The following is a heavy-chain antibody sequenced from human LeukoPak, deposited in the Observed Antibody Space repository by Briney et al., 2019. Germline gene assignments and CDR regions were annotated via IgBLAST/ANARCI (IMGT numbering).Heavy chain of an antibody. Sequence: SETLSLTCAVYGGFFSGYYWSWIRQPPGKGLEWIGEINHSGSTNYNPSLKSRVTISVDTSKNQFSLKLSSVTAADTAVYYCARPKHSSSWYRGPNWFDPWGQGTLVTVSS. CDR1: GGFFSGYY. CDR3: ARPKHSSSWYRGPNWFDP. J-gene: IGHJ5*02. D-gene: IGHD6-13*01. CDR2: INHSGST. V-gene: IGHV4-34*01.